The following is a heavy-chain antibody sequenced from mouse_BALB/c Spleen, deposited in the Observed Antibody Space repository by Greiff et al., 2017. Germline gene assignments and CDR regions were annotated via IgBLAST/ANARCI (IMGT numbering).Heavy chain of an antibody. CDR1: GFSLTGYG. CDR3: ARDLYGYDGAMDY. J-gene: IGHJ4*01. V-gene: IGHV2-6-7*01. D-gene: IGHD2-2*01. Sequence: VQLQQSGPGLVAPSQSLSITCTVSGFSLTGYGVNWVRQPPGKGLEWLGMIWGDGSTDYNSALKSRLSISKDNSKSQVFLKMNSLQTDDTARYYCARDLYGYDGAMDYWGQGTSVTVSS. CDR2: IWGDGST.